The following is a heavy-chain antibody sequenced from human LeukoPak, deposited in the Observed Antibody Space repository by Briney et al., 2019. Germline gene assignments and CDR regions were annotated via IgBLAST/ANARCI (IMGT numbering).Heavy chain of an antibody. J-gene: IGHJ4*02. CDR3: ARDRFVSEGYFDY. CDR1: GFTFSSYE. V-gene: IGHV3-48*03. Sequence: GGSLRLSCAASGFTFSSYEMDWVRQAPGKGLEWISYISSGGGTTHYADSVKGRFTISRDSTRNSLYLQMNSLRAEDTALYFCARDRFVSEGYFDYWGQGTPVTVSS. D-gene: IGHD6-6*01. CDR2: ISSGGGTT.